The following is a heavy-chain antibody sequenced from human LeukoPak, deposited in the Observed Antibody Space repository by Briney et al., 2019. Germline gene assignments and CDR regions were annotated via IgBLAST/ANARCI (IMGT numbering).Heavy chain of an antibody. V-gene: IGHV1-2*02. CDR2: INPNSGGT. Sequence: ASVKVSCKASGYTFTGYYTHWVRQAPGQGLEWMGWINPNSGGTNYAQKFQGRVTMTRDTSISTAYMELSRLRSDDTAVYYCARVETYYYDSSGYPGDYWGQGTLVTVSS. CDR3: ARVETYYYDSSGYPGDY. CDR1: GYTFTGYY. J-gene: IGHJ4*02. D-gene: IGHD3-22*01.